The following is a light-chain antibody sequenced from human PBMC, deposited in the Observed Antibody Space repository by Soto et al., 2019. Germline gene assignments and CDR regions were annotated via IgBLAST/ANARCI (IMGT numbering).Light chain of an antibody. Sequence: DIQLTQSPSFLSASVGDRVTITCRASLGISSYLACYQQKPGKAPKLLIYAASTLQSGVPSRFSGSGSGTEFTLTITNLQPEDFATYYCQQLNSYPLTFGGGTKVEIK. CDR2: AAS. J-gene: IGKJ4*01. CDR1: LGISSY. V-gene: IGKV1-9*01. CDR3: QQLNSYPLT.